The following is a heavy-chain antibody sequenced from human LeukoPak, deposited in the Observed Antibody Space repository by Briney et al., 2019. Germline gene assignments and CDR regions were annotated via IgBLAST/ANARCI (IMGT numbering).Heavy chain of an antibody. V-gene: IGHV3-48*03. Sequence: GGSLRLSCAASGFTFGSYEMNWVRHAPGRGLEWVSHISSGGESTVYPDAVKGRFTISRDNAKNSLYLQMNSLRVEDTGVYYCARRSGRRYEYWGQGVLVTVSP. D-gene: IGHD5-24*01. J-gene: IGHJ4*02. CDR1: GFTFGSYE. CDR2: ISSGGEST. CDR3: ARRSGRRYEY.